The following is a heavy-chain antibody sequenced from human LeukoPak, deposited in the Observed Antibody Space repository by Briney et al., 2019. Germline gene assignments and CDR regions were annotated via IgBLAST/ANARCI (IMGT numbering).Heavy chain of an antibody. Sequence: ASVKVSCKVSGYTLTELSMHWVRQAPGKGLEWMGGFDPEDGETIYAQKFQGRVTMTEDTSTDTAYMELSSLRSEDTAVYYCATDRDGDYGDLLLDYWGQGTLVTVPS. CDR2: FDPEDGET. J-gene: IGHJ4*02. V-gene: IGHV1-24*01. CDR3: ATDRDGDYGDLLLDY. D-gene: IGHD4-17*01. CDR1: GYTLTELS.